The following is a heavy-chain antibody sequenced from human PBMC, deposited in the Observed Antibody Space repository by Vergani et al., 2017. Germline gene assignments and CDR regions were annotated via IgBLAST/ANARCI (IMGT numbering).Heavy chain of an antibody. D-gene: IGHD6-19*01. CDR2: IIPSLGIA. CDR1: GGTFSSYA. V-gene: IGHV1-69*04. Sequence: QVQLVQSGAEVKKPGSSVKVSCKASGGTFSSYAISWVRQAPGQGLEWMGRIIPSLGIANYAQKFQGRVTITAHKSTSTAYMELSSLRSEDTAVYYCARGSRAGTQGWFDPWGQGTLVTVSS. CDR3: ARGSRAGTQGWFDP. J-gene: IGHJ5*02.